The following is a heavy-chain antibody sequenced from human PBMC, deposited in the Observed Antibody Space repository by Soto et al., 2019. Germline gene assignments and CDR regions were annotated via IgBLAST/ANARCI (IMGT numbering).Heavy chain of an antibody. V-gene: IGHV1-24*01. CDR1: GYTLTELS. Sequence: SAKATSKVSGYTLTELSMHWVQQDPGKGLEWMGGFDPEDGETIYAQKFQGRVTMTEDTSTDTAYMELSSLRSEDTAVYYCATRYDDHQITNLGYMDVWGKGTTVTVS. CDR2: FDPEDGET. J-gene: IGHJ6*03. D-gene: IGHD3-3*01. CDR3: ATRYDDHQITNLGYMDV.